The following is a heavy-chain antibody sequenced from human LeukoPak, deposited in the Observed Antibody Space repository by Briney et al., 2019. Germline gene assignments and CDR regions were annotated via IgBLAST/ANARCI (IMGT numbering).Heavy chain of an antibody. CDR1: GFTFSSYG. CDR3: ARGGSYFEVYFDY. V-gene: IGHV3-30*03. D-gene: IGHD1-26*01. CDR2: ISYDGSNK. J-gene: IGHJ4*02. Sequence: GGSLRLSCAASGFTFSSYGLHWVRQAPGKGLEWVAVISYDGSNKKYANSVKGRFTTSRDNSKNTLFLQMNSLRAEDTAVYYCARGGSYFEVYFDYWGQGTLVTVSS.